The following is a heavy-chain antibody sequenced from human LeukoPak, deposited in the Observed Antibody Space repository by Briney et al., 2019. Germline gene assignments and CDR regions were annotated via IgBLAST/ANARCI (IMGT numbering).Heavy chain of an antibody. CDR1: GGSISGSTSY. J-gene: IGHJ4*02. V-gene: IGHV4-39*07. CDR3: ARVFQFSHFDD. CDR2: IFYSGST. Sequence: PSETLSLTCTVSGGSISGSTSYWAWVRQPPGKGLEWIGTIFYSGSTYYNPSLKSRVTISVDSSNNHFSLRLKSVTAADSAIYYCARVFQFSHFDDWGQGTLATVSS.